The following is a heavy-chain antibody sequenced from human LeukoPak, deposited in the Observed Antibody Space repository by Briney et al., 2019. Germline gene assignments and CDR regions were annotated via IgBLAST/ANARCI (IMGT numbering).Heavy chain of an antibody. Sequence: SGTLSLTCAVSGGSISSPNWWSWVRQPPGKGLEWIGEIYHSGSTNYNLSLKSRVTISVDKAKNQFSLKLNSVTAADTAVYYCARSASGSYAFDIWGQGTMVTVSS. V-gene: IGHV4-4*02. J-gene: IGHJ3*02. CDR3: ARSASGSYAFDI. CDR2: IYHSGST. D-gene: IGHD1-26*01. CDR1: GGSISSPNW.